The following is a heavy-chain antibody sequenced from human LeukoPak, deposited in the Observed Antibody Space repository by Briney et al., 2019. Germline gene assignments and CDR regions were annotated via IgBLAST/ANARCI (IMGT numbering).Heavy chain of an antibody. J-gene: IGHJ4*02. CDR1: GESFSGYY. V-gene: IGHV4-34*01. Sequence: KPSETLSLTCAVYGESFSGYYWCWTRQPPAKGPEWLGEVNLSGSTNFNPSLQSRVHLSVSTSKNQISLTLSSVTAADTAVYYCAGFNTVDYWGQGTLVTVSS. CDR3: AGFNTVDY. D-gene: IGHD2-8*02. CDR2: VNLSGST.